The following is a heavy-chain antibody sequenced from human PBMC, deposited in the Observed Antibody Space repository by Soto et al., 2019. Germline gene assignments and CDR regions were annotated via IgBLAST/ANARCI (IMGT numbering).Heavy chain of an antibody. CDR2: INPSGGST. CDR1: GYTFTSYY. CDR3: ASRYCSSTSCYGRDYYYYGMDV. Sequence: QVQLVQSGAEVKKPGASVKVSCKASGYTFTSYYMHWVRQAPGQGLEWMGIINPSGGSTSYAQKSQGRVTMTRDTSTSTVYMELSSLRSEDTAVYYCASRYCSSTSCYGRDYYYYGMDVWGQGTTVTVSS. D-gene: IGHD2-2*01. J-gene: IGHJ6*02. V-gene: IGHV1-46*01.